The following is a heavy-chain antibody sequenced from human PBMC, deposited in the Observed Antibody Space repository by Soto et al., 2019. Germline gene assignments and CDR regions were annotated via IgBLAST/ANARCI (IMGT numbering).Heavy chain of an antibody. V-gene: IGHV4-59*01. CDR3: ARVRGTAGKRYFDY. J-gene: IGHJ4*02. CDR1: GGSMFAYY. Sequence: PXATLSLTCTVSGGSMFAYYWNWMLQPPGKGLQWIGYTYYSGSTTYNPSLKSRVTISVDSSKNQFSLKLDSVTPADTAVYYCARVRGTAGKRYFDYWGPGTLVTVSS. D-gene: IGHD6-13*01. CDR2: TYYSGST.